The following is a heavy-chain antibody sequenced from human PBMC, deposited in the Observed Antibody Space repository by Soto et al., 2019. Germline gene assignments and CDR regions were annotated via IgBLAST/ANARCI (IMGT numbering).Heavy chain of an antibody. CDR1: GGSFSGYY. V-gene: IGHV4-34*01. Sequence: SETLSLTCAVYGGSFSGYYWSWIRQPPGKGLEWIGEINHSGSTNYNPSLKSRVTISVDTSKNKFSLKLSSVTAADTAVYYCARGGPRGLVGAMIDYWGQGTLVTVSS. CDR3: ARGGPRGLVGAMIDY. J-gene: IGHJ4*02. D-gene: IGHD1-26*01. CDR2: INHSGST.